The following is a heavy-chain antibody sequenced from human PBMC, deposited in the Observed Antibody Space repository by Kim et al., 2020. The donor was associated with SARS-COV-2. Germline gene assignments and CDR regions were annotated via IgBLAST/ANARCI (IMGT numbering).Heavy chain of an antibody. J-gene: IGHJ4*02. V-gene: IGHV3-15*01. Sequence: GGSLRLSCAASGFTFSNAWMSWVRQAPGKGLEWVGRIKSKTDGGTTDYAAPVKGRFTISRDDSKNTLYLQMNSLKTEDTAVYYCTTEGDIVATDPDYWGQGTLVTVSS. CDR1: GFTFSNAW. CDR3: TTEGDIVATDPDY. CDR2: IKSKTDGGTT. D-gene: IGHD5-12*01.